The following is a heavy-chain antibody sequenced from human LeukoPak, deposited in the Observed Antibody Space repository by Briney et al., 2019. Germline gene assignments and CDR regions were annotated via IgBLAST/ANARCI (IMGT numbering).Heavy chain of an antibody. Sequence: GGSLRLSCAASGFTFSDYYMSWIRQAPGKGLEWVSYISSSGSTIYYADSVEGRFTISRDNAKNSLYLQMNSLRAEDTAVYYCAGMVNYGGNSYYYYGMDVWGQGTTVTVSS. CDR3: AGMVNYGGNSYYYYGMDV. V-gene: IGHV3-11*01. D-gene: IGHD4-17*01. J-gene: IGHJ6*02. CDR2: ISSSGSTI. CDR1: GFTFSDYY.